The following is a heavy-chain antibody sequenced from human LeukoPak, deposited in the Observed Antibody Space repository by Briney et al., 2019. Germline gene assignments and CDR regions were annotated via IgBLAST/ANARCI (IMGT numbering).Heavy chain of an antibody. D-gene: IGHD2-15*01. CDR1: GFTFSSYD. CDR2: IGTAGDT. CDR3: ARSGDYYYYMDV. J-gene: IGHJ6*03. Sequence: GGSLRLSCAASGFTFSSYDMHWVRQATGKGLEWVSAIGTAGDTYYPGSVKGRFTISRENAKNSLYLQMNSLRAGDTAVYYCARSGDYYYYMDVWGQGTLVTVSS. V-gene: IGHV3-13*01.